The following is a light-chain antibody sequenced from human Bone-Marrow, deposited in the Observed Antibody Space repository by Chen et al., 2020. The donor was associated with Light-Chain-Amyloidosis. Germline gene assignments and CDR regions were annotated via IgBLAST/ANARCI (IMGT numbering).Light chain of an antibody. Sequence: QSALTQPASVSGSPGQSITISCTGTSSDVGGDNHVSWYQQHPDKAPKLMIYEVTNRPSWVPDRVSGSQSDNTASLTISGLQTEDGAVYCCSSYTSTNKHVFGSGARVTVL. J-gene: IGLJ1*01. CDR1: SSDVGGDNH. CDR2: EVT. CDR3: SSYTSTNKHV. V-gene: IGLV2-14*01.